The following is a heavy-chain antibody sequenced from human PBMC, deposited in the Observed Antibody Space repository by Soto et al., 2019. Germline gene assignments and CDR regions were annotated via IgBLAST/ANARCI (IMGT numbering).Heavy chain of an antibody. J-gene: IGHJ4*02. CDR2: MFHSGGA. V-gene: IGHV4-4*02. Sequence: PSETLSLTCVVSDGSISTYDWWTWVRQPPGQGLEWIGKMFHSGGADYSPSLKSRVTISADSSKNHFSLGLTAVTAADTAVYYCATGNVCSMLEYWGQGTQVTVSS. CDR1: DGSISTYDW. CDR3: ATGNVCSMLEY. D-gene: IGHD3-10*02.